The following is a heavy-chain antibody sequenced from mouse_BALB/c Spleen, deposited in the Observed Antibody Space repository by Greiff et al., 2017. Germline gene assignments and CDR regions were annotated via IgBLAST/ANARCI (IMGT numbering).Heavy chain of an antibody. CDR1: GFSLTSYG. Sequence: VMLVESGPGLVQPSQSLSITCTVSGFSLTSYGVHWVRQSPGKGLEWLGVIWSGGSTDYNAAFISRLSISKDNCKSQVFFKMNSLQANDTAIYYCARTGAERAMDYWGQGTSVTVSS. D-gene: IGHD4-1*01. CDR2: IWSGGST. J-gene: IGHJ4*01. V-gene: IGHV2-2*02. CDR3: ARTGAERAMDY.